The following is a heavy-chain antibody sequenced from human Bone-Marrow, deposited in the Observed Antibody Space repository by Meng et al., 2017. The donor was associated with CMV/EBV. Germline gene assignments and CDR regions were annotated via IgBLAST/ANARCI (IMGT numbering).Heavy chain of an antibody. J-gene: IGHJ4*02. D-gene: IGHD2-2*01. CDR1: GFTFNNYG. CDR3: ARAMGPVIVPAAIDY. Sequence: GESLKISCAASGFTFNNYGMHWVRQAPGKGLEWVAFIRYDGSNKYYADSVKGRFTISRDNSKNTLYLQMNSLRAEDTAVYYCARAMGPVIVPAAIDYWGQGTLVTVSS. V-gene: IGHV3-30*02. CDR2: IRYDGSNK.